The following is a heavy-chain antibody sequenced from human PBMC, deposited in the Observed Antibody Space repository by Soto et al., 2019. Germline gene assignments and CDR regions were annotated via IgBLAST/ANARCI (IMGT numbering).Heavy chain of an antibody. V-gene: IGHV4-34*01. CDR3: ARTDIVTTNWFDP. D-gene: IGHD5-12*01. CDR1: GESFIGYY. J-gene: IGHJ5*02. CDR2: INHGGST. Sequence: QVHLQQWGAGLLKPSETLSLTCAVYGESFIGYYWTWIRQSPGKGLEWIGEINHGGSTNYNPSLKSRVTISLDTSQNQFSLKLTSVTAADTSVYYCARTDIVTTNWFDPWGQGTLVTGSS.